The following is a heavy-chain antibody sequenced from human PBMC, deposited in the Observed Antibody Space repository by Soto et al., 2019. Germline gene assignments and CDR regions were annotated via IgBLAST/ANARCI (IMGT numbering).Heavy chain of an antibody. V-gene: IGHV4-59*01. Sequence: RSETLSLTCTVSGDSISTFYWSWVRQPPGKGLEWIGYIHYSGSTNYTPSLKSQVIISVDTSKRQFSLKLSSVTAADTAVYFCARVRSNLFDYWGQGTLVTVSS. J-gene: IGHJ4*02. CDR1: GDSISTFY. D-gene: IGHD3-3*01. CDR2: IHYSGST. CDR3: ARVRSNLFDY.